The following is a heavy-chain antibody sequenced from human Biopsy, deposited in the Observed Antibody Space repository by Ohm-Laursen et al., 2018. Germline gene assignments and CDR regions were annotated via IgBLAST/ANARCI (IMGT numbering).Heavy chain of an antibody. CDR1: GGSIISYY. CDR3: ARTPRDSFWSGSYKRGLWFDP. D-gene: IGHD3-3*01. CDR2: VYNGGIT. J-gene: IGHJ5*02. V-gene: IGHV4-59*01. Sequence: SETLSLTCSVSGGSIISYYWTWIRQPPGKGLEWIGHVYNGGITNYNPFLKSRITITKDTCKNQFSLQVNLVTAADTAVYYCARTPRDSFWSGSYKRGLWFDPWGQGTLVIVSS.